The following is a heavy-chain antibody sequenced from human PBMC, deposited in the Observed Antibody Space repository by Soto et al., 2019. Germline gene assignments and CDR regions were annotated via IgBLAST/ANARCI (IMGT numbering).Heavy chain of an antibody. V-gene: IGHV3-23*01. Sequence: GGSLRLSCAASGFTFSSYAMSWVRQAPGKGLEWVSAISGSGGSTYYADSVKGRFTISRDNSKNTLYLQMNSLRAEDTAVYYCATSLGSGWYEVYYYYYGMDVWGQGTTVTVSS. CDR1: GFTFSSYA. D-gene: IGHD6-19*01. CDR3: ATSLGSGWYEVYYYYYGMDV. CDR2: ISGSGGST. J-gene: IGHJ6*02.